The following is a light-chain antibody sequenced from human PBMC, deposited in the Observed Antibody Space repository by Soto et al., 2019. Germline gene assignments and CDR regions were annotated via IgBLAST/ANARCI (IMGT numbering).Light chain of an antibody. CDR2: DAS. V-gene: IGKV3-11*01. CDR1: QSVSRY. CDR3: QQRSSWPT. J-gene: IGKJ4*01. Sequence: EIVLTQSPATLSLSPGERATLSCRASQSVSRYLAWFHQKAGQAPRLLIYDASNRATDIPVRFSGSGSGTDFTLTISSLEPEDFAVYYCQQRSSWPTFGGGTKLELK.